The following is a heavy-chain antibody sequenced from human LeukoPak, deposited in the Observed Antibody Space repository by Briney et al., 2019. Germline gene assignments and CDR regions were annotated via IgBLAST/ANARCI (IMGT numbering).Heavy chain of an antibody. J-gene: IGHJ4*02. CDR3: ARWAPRYGDYVEYFDY. V-gene: IGHV1-18*01. Sequence: ASVKVSCKASVYTFPIYSISWGRQAPEQGLEWRGWISTYNANTNYAQKFQGRVTMTTDTSTSTVHIELRRLGSDDTAVSYCARWAPRYGDYVEYFDYWGQGTLVTVSS. CDR1: VYTFPIYS. CDR2: ISTYNANT. D-gene: IGHD4-17*01.